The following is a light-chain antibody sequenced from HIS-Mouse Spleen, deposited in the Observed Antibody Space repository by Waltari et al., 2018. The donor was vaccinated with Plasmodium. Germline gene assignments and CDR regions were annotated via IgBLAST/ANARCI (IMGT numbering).Light chain of an antibody. V-gene: IGKV1-39*01. CDR3: QQNYNTWT. Sequence: DIQMTQSPSSLSASVGDRVTITCRASQSISSYLNWYQQKPGKAPKLLIYAASSVQSGVPSRFSGDGSGTDFTLTISSLQPEDFATYYWQQNYNTWTFGQGTKVEIK. CDR1: QSISSY. CDR2: AAS. J-gene: IGKJ1*01.